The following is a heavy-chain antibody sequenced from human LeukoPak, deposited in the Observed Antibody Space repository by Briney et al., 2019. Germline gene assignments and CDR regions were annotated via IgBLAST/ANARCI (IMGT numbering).Heavy chain of an antibody. CDR2: ISGSGVTT. D-gene: IGHD2-15*01. CDR1: GFTFSSNA. CDR3: AKNVVRTFDY. J-gene: IGHJ4*02. Sequence: GGSLRLSCVASGFTFSSNAMSWVRQAPGKGLEWVSIISGSGVTTYSADSVKGRLVISRDNSKNTLYLQMSSLRAEDTAVHYCAKNVVRTFDYWGLGTLVTVSS. V-gene: IGHV3-23*01.